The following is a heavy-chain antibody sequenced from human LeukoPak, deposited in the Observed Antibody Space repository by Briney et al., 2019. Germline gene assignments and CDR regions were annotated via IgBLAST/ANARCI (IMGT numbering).Heavy chain of an antibody. J-gene: IGHJ4*02. V-gene: IGHV4-4*08. D-gene: IGHD3-22*01. CDR2: IYTSGNT. CDR3: ATTYYYDSSGIHFDY. CDR1: GGSISSYY. Sequence: SETLPLTCTVSGGSISSYYWSWIRQPPGKGLEWIGYIYTSGNTNYNPSLKSRVTMSVDTSKNQFSLKLNSVTAADTAVYYCATTYYYDSSGIHFDYWGQGTLVTVSS.